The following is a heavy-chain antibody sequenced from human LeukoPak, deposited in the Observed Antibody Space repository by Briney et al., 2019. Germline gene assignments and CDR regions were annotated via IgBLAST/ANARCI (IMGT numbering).Heavy chain of an antibody. V-gene: IGHV2-70*11. CDR3: AHYKYSYYYDSSGYH. D-gene: IGHD3-22*01. J-gene: IGHJ4*02. CDR2: IDWDDDK. CDR1: GFSLSTSGMC. Sequence: RESGPALVKPTQTLTLTCTFSGFSLSTSGMCVSWIRQPPGKALEWLARIDWDDDKYYSTSLKTRLTISKDTSKNQVVLTMSIMDPVDTATYYCAHYKYSYYYDSSGYHWGQGTLVTVSS.